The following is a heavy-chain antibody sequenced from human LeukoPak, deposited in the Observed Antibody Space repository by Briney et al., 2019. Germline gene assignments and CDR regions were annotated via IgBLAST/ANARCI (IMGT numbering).Heavy chain of an antibody. CDR2: INPNSGGT. J-gene: IGHJ4*02. CDR3: ARALHYYGSGSYYNPAYFDY. V-gene: IGHV1-2*02. CDR1: GYTFTGYY. Sequence: ASVKVSCKASGYTFTGYYMHWVRQAPGQGLEWMGWINPNSGGTNYAQKFQGRVTMTRDTSISTAYMELSRLRSDDTAVYYCARALHYYGSGSYYNPAYFDYWGQGTLVTVSS. D-gene: IGHD3-10*01.